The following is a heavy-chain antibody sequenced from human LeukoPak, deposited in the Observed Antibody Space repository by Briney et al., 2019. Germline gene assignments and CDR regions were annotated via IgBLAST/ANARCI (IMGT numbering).Heavy chain of an antibody. Sequence: PGGSLRLSCAASGFTFTTYSMTWVRQAPGKGLEWVSSINPGGVSRYYADSVRGRFTISRDNSENTVSLQMNSLRTDDTAMYYCAKDRAGTPWADWGQGNLVTVSS. CDR3: AKDRAGTPWAD. CDR1: GFTFTTYS. V-gene: IGHV3-23*01. D-gene: IGHD1-1*01. J-gene: IGHJ4*02. CDR2: INPGGVSR.